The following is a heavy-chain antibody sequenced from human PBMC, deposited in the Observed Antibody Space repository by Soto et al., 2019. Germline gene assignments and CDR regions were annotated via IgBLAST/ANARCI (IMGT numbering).Heavy chain of an antibody. CDR2: ISYDGSNK. V-gene: IGHV3-30*18. J-gene: IGHJ6*02. CDR3: AKAGGSYYYGMDV. CDR1: GFTFSSYC. D-gene: IGHD3-16*01. Sequence: LILSCAASGFTFSSYCMHWVRQAPGKGLEWVAVISYDGSNKYYADSVKGRFTISRDNSKNTLYLQMNSLRAEDTAVYYCAKAGGSYYYGMDVWGQGTTVTVSS.